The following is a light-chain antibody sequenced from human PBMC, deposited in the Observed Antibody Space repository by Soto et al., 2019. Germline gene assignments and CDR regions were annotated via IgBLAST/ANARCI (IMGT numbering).Light chain of an antibody. CDR1: QSISSY. CDR2: AAS. V-gene: IGKV1-39*01. CDR3: QQYNSYPIT. J-gene: IGKJ5*01. Sequence: DIHMTQSPSSLSASVGYRFTITCRASQSISSYLNWYQQKPGKAPKLLIYAASSLQSGVPSRFRGSGSGTEFTLTISSLQPDDFETYYCQQYNSYPITFGQGTRLEIK.